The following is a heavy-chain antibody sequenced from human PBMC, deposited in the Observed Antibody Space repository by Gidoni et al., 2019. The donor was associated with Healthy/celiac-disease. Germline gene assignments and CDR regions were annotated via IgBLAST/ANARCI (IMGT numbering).Heavy chain of an antibody. CDR3: ARGIKGASFYPIDN. V-gene: IGHV3-23*01. Sequence: EVQLLESGVGLVQPGECLKLPCSGSGFTFGSYAMSWDRQAPGKGLEWVSVISDGGATHYADAVKRRLIISRDNSKNTLYLQMNSLTAEDTAVYYCARGIKGASFYPIDNWGQGTLVTVSS. D-gene: IGHD1-26*01. J-gene: IGHJ4*02. CDR1: GFTFGSYA. CDR2: ISDGGAT.